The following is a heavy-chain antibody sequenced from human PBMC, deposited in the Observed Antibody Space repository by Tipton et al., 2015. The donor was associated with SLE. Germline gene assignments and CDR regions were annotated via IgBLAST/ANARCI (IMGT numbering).Heavy chain of an antibody. D-gene: IGHD3-10*01. CDR3: AGTMVQGGYYYYYGMDV. Sequence: TLSLTCTVSGGSISSRTYYWGWIRQPPGKGLEWIGYIYYSGSTNYNPSLKSRVTISVDTSKNQFSLKLSSVTAADTAVYYCAGTMVQGGYYYYYGMDVWGQGTTVTVS. J-gene: IGHJ6*02. CDR2: IYYSGST. CDR1: GGSISSRTYY. V-gene: IGHV4-39*01.